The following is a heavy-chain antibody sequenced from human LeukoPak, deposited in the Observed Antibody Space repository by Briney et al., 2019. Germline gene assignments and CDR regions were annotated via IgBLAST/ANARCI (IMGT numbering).Heavy chain of an antibody. CDR2: ISGSGGST. V-gene: IGHV3-23*01. CDR1: GFTFSSYA. D-gene: IGHD2-2*01. CDR3: AKDKIRYCSSTSCYRSFDY. Sequence: GGSLRLSCAASGFTFSSYAMSWVRQAPGKGLEWVSAISGSGGSTYYADSVKGRFTISRDNSKNTLYLQMNSLGAEDTAVYYCAKDKIRYCSSTSCYRSFDYWGQGTLVTVSS. J-gene: IGHJ4*02.